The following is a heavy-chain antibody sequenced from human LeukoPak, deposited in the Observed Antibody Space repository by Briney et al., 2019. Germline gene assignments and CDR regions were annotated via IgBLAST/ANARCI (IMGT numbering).Heavy chain of an antibody. J-gene: IGHJ4*02. Sequence: GGSLRLSCAASGFTFSSYGMHWVRQAPGKGLEWVSAISGSGGSTYYADSVKGRFTISRDNSKNTLYLQMNSLRAEDTAVYYCAKGRGYSYSLFDYWGQGTLVTVSS. CDR1: GFTFSSYG. CDR2: ISGSGGST. D-gene: IGHD5-18*01. V-gene: IGHV3-23*01. CDR3: AKGRGYSYSLFDY.